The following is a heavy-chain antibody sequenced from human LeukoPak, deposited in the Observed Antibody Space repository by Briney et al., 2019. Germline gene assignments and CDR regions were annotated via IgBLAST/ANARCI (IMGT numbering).Heavy chain of an antibody. CDR3: ARVGQLAFDY. Sequence: NASETLSLTCTVSGGSISSDNYYWGWIRQPPGKGLEWIGSIYYSGTTYYNPSLKSRVTISVDTSKNQFSLKLSSVTAADTALYYCARVGQLAFDYWGQGTLVTVSS. CDR2: IYYSGTT. D-gene: IGHD2-2*01. V-gene: IGHV4-39*01. J-gene: IGHJ4*02. CDR1: GGSISSDNYY.